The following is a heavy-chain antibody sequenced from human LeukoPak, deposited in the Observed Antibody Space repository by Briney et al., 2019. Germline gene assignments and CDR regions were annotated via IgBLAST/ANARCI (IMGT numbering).Heavy chain of an antibody. CDR3: ARGKGARDY. V-gene: IGHV1-18*01. Sequence: ASVKVSCKASGYTFTIYGITWVRQAPGQGPEWMGWISTYNGDTNYAQRLQGRVTMTTDTSTSTAYMELTSLRSDDTAVYYCARGKGARDYWGQGTLVTVSS. CDR2: ISTYNGDT. J-gene: IGHJ4*02. CDR1: GYTFTIYG. D-gene: IGHD3-16*01.